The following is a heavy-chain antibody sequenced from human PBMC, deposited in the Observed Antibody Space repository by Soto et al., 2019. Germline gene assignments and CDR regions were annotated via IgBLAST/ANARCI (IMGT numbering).Heavy chain of an antibody. Sequence: TSETLSLTCTVSGGSISSSSYYWGWIRQPPGKGLEWIGSIYYSGSTYYNPSLKSRVTISVDTSKNQFSLKLSSVTAADTAVYYCASGLVYDFWSGYPKYYFDYWGQGTLVTVSS. CDR3: ASGLVYDFWSGYPKYYFDY. V-gene: IGHV4-39*01. D-gene: IGHD3-3*01. J-gene: IGHJ4*02. CDR1: GGSISSSSYY. CDR2: IYYSGST.